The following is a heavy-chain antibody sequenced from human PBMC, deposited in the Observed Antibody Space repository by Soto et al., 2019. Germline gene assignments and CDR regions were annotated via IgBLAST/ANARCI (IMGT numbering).Heavy chain of an antibody. V-gene: IGHV3-30*18. J-gene: IGHJ3*02. Sequence: GGSLRLSCAASGFTFSSYGMHWVRQAPGKGLEWVAVISYDGSNKYYADSVKGRFTISRDNSKNTLYLQMNSLRAEDTAAYYCAKDXYYYDSSGYPENDAFDIWGQGTMVTVSS. CDR1: GFTFSSYG. CDR3: AKDXYYYDSSGYPENDAFDI. CDR2: ISYDGSNK. D-gene: IGHD3-22*01.